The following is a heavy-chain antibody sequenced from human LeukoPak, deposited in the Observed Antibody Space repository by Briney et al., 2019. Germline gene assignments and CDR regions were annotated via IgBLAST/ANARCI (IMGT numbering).Heavy chain of an antibody. V-gene: IGHV4-38-2*02. CDR2: VYHSGST. J-gene: IGHJ4*02. CDR3: ARGVGVDKFDY. Sequence: SETLSLPCTVSGYSISSGFYWGWIRQPPGKGLEWIGNVYHSGSTYYNPSLKSRVTISIDTSKNQFSLKLSSVTAADTAVYYCARGVGVDKFDYWGQGTLVTVS. D-gene: IGHD1-26*01. CDR1: GYSISSGFY.